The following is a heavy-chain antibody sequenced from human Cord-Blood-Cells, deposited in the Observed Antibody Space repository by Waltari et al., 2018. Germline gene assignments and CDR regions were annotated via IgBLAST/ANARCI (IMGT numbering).Heavy chain of an antibody. CDR3: TRSIVATIDY. D-gene: IGHD5-12*01. J-gene: IGHJ4*02. V-gene: IGHV3-49*03. Sequence: EVQLVESGGGLVQPGRSLRLSCTASGFTFGDSAMRWFRRAPGKGWDGVCIIRRKGYGGAKESAASVKGRFTISIDDSKSIAYLQMNSLKTEDTAVYYCTRSIVATIDYWGQGTLVTVSS. CDR1: GFTFGDSA. CDR2: IRRKGYGGAK.